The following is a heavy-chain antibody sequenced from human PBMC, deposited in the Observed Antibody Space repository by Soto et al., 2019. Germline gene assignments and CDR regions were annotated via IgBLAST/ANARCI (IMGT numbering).Heavy chain of an antibody. D-gene: IGHD5-18*01. CDR2: MNPNGYTS. Sequence: QVQMVQSGAEVKKPGATVKVSCKASGYTFSAYYRHWVRQAQGQGLEWLGIMNPNGYTSTLAQDFQGRLSVASDTSTSTVYMELGSLTSYDTAAYYGAIDLHGAFTTMVYWGQGTLVTVSS. CDR3: AIDLHGAFTTMVY. V-gene: IGHV1-46*01. CDR1: GYTFSAYY. J-gene: IGHJ4*02.